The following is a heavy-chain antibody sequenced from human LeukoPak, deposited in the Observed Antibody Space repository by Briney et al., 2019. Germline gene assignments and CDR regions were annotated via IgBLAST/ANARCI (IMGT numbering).Heavy chain of an antibody. CDR1: RFTFSTYA. D-gene: IGHD6-19*01. J-gene: IGHJ4*02. Sequence: GGSLRLSCAASRFTFSTYAMHWVRQAPGKGLEWVANIKQDGSEKYYVDSVKGRFTISRDNAKNSLYLQMNSLRAEDTAVYYCARGFRGWYAEGFDYWGQGTLVTVSS. V-gene: IGHV3-7*01. CDR3: ARGFRGWYAEGFDY. CDR2: IKQDGSEK.